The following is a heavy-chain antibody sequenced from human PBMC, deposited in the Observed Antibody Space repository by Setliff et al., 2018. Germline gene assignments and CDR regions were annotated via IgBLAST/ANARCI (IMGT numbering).Heavy chain of an antibody. D-gene: IGHD2-21*02. CDR2: IWNDGSNK. Sequence: LRLSCVASGFTFSDYGMHWVRQAPGKGLEWVALIWNDGSNKFYGDSVKGRFTISRDNSKNTLYLQMNSLRAEDTAVYYCAENWATAHHYYYGMDVWGQGTTVTVSS. CDR1: GFTFSDYG. CDR3: AENWATAHHYYYGMDV. V-gene: IGHV3-33*01. J-gene: IGHJ6*02.